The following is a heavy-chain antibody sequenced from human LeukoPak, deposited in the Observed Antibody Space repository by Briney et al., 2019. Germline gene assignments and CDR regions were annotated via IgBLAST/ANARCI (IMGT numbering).Heavy chain of an antibody. J-gene: IGHJ4*02. V-gene: IGHV4-59*01. D-gene: IGHD4-23*01. Sequence: SETLSLTCTVSGGSISSYYWSWIRQPPGKGLEWIGYIYYSGSTNYNPSLKSRVTISVDTSKNQFSLKLSSVTAADTAVYYCARTTVGGRGRFDYWGQGTLITVSS. CDR3: ARTTVGGRGRFDY. CDR2: IYYSGST. CDR1: GGSISSYY.